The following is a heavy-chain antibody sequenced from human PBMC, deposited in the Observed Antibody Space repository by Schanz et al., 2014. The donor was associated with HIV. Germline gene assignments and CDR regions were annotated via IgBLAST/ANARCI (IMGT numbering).Heavy chain of an antibody. V-gene: IGHV1-18*01. J-gene: IGHJ5*02. CDR2: ISTSNGNT. D-gene: IGHD4-4*01. CDR3: AREKTTLNWFDP. CDR1: GYIFTSNG. Sequence: QVQLVQSGAEVKKPGASVRVSCKTSGYIFTSNGISWVRQAPGQGLEWKGWISTSNGNTNYAQKFQGRVTMTTDTSTSTAYMELRSLRSDDTAVYYCAREKTTLNWFDPWGQGTLVTVSS.